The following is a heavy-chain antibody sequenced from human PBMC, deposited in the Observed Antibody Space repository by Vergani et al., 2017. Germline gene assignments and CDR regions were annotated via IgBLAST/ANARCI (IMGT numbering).Heavy chain of an antibody. CDR2: VSGSSATP. Sequence: EVQLLESGGGLVQPGGSLRLSCEASGFSFPGYAMSWVRQAPGKGLEWVSSVSGSSATPYYADSVKGRFIISRDNSKNTLYLQMNSLRAEDTAVYYCAKDSGYDSSGYYGYWGQGTLVTVSS. CDR3: AKDSGYDSSGYYGY. CDR1: GFSFPGYA. J-gene: IGHJ4*02. V-gene: IGHV3-23*01. D-gene: IGHD3-22*01.